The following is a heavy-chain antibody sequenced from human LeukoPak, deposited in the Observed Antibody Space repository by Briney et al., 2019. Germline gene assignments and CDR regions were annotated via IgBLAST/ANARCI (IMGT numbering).Heavy chain of an antibody. J-gene: IGHJ3*02. CDR2: INHVGST. V-gene: IGHV4-34*01. CDR1: GGSFIGYY. D-gene: IGHD3-3*01. Sequence: SETLSLTCAVYGGSFIGYYWSWIRQPPGKGLEWSGEINHVGSTNYNPSLKSRVTISVDTSKNQFSLKLSSVTAADTAVYYCAREHSYYDFWSGSSGAFDIWGQGTMVTVSS. CDR3: AREHSYYDFWSGSSGAFDI.